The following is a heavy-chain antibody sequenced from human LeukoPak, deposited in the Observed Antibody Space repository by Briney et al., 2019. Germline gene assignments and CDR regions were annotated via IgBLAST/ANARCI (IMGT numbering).Heavy chain of an antibody. V-gene: IGHV3-23*01. J-gene: IGHJ6*02. Sequence: GGSLRLSCAASGFTVSSNYMSWVRQAPGKGLEWVSAISGSGGSTYYADSVEGRFTISRDNSKNTLYLQMNSLRAEDTAVYYCAKDFSTSGNPQVRSYYYYYYGMDVWGQGTTVTVSS. D-gene: IGHD4-23*01. CDR2: ISGSGGST. CDR3: AKDFSTSGNPQVRSYYYYYYGMDV. CDR1: GFTVSSNY.